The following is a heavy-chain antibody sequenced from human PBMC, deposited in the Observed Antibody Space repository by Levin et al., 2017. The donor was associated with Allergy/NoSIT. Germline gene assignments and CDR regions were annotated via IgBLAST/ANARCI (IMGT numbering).Heavy chain of an antibody. V-gene: IGHV3-23*01. J-gene: IGHJ4*02. CDR2: ISGSGGST. CDR3: AKAPGVVVPAAMMHADY. CDR1: GFTFSSYA. Sequence: GGSLRLSCAASGFTFSSYAMSWVRQAPGKGLEWVSAISGSGGSTYYADSVKGRFTISRDNSKNTLYLQMNSLRAEDTAVYYCAKAPGVVVPAAMMHADYWGQGTLVTVSS. D-gene: IGHD2-2*01.